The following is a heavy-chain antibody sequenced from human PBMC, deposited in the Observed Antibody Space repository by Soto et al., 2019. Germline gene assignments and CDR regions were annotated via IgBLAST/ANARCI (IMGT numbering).Heavy chain of an antibody. CDR3: ARSYCSGGSCPYNWFDP. Sequence: QLQLQESGSGLVKPSQTLSLTCAVSGGSISSGGYSWSWIRQPPGTGLEWIGYIYPSGSTYYNPSLTGRVTLSVDRSKNQFALKLSAVTAADTAVYYCARSYCSGGSCPYNWFDPWGKGTLVTVSS. V-gene: IGHV4-30-2*01. CDR1: GGSISSGGYS. J-gene: IGHJ5*02. D-gene: IGHD2-15*01. CDR2: IYPSGST.